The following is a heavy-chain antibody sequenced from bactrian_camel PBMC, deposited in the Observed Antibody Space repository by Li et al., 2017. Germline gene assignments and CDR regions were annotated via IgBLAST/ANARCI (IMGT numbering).Heavy chain of an antibody. CDR2: INSGST. V-gene: IGHV3S1*01. CDR3: TRETQWVGYHEMAEY. Sequence: HVQLVESGGGLVQPGGSLRLSCAAFGFTGNTYYMNWVRQAPGKGLESVSGINSGSTYYADSVKGRFTISRDNAENTLYLQLNSLKTEDTAIYYCTRETQWVGYHEMAEYWGQGTQVTVS. D-gene: IGHD5*01. CDR1: GFTGNTYY. J-gene: IGHJ4*01.